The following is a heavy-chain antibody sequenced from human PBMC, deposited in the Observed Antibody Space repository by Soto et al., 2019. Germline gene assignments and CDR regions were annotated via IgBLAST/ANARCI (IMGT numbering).Heavy chain of an antibody. CDR3: ARVVPGAEAWFGP. CDR2: ISLYSDGT. Sequence: SVKVSFKTSGYTFSNYGITWVRQAPGQPLEWLGWISLYSDGTNYAQKFQGRVSMTTDTSTTTAYMELRSLRSDDTAVYYCARVVPGAEAWFGPWGQGTLVTVSS. CDR1: GYTFSNYG. J-gene: IGHJ5*02. V-gene: IGHV1-18*01. D-gene: IGHD2-2*01.